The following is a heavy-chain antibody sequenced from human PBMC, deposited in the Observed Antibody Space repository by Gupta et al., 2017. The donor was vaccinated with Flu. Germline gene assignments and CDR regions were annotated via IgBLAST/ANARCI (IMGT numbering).Heavy chain of an antibody. Sequence: QITLKESGPTLVKPTQTLTLTCTFSGFSLSTSGVGVGWIRQPPGKALEWLALIYWNDDKRYSPSLKSRLTITKDTSKNQVVLTMTNMDPVDTATYYCAHRMIAAAGGNDAFDIWGQGTMVTVSS. CDR3: AHRMIAAAGGNDAFDI. J-gene: IGHJ3*02. CDR1: GFSLSTSGVG. V-gene: IGHV2-5*01. D-gene: IGHD6-13*01. CDR2: IYWNDDK.